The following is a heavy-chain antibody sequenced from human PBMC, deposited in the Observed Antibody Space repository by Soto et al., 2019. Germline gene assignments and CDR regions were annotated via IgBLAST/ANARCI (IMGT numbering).Heavy chain of an antibody. Sequence: GGSLRLSCAASGFTFSSYAMSWVRQAPGKGLEWVSAISGSGGSTYYADSVKGRFTISRDNSKNTLYLQMNSLRAEDTAVYYCAKDQTTTPKIVYNWFDPWGQGTLVTVSS. V-gene: IGHV3-23*01. D-gene: IGHD3-16*02. CDR3: AKDQTTTPKIVYNWFDP. CDR2: ISGSGGST. J-gene: IGHJ5*02. CDR1: GFTFSSYA.